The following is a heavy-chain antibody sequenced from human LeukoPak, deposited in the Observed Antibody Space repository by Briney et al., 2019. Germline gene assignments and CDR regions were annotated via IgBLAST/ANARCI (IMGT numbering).Heavy chain of an antibody. CDR3: ARDRGVVPPRWYYYYMDV. J-gene: IGHJ6*03. D-gene: IGHD3-10*01. V-gene: IGHV4-39*07. Sequence: SETLSLTCTVSGGSISSSSYYWGWIRQPPGKGLEWIGSIYYSGSTYYNPSLKSRVTMSVDTSKNQFSLKLSSVTAADTAVYYCARDRGVVPPRWYYYYMDVWGKGTTVTVSS. CDR1: GGSISSSSYY. CDR2: IYYSGST.